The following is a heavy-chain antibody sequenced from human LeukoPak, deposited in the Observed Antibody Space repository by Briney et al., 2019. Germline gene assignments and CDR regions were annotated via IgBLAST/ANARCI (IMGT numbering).Heavy chain of an antibody. J-gene: IGHJ4*02. V-gene: IGHV1-2*02. CDR3: ARPLKFWSGSYDY. CDR2: INPNSGGT. Sequence: ASVKVSCKASGYTFTSYGISWVRQAPGQGLEWMGWINPNSGGTNYAQKFQGRVTMTRDTSISTAYMELSRLRSNDTAVYYCARPLKFWSGSYDYWGQGTLVTVSS. D-gene: IGHD3-3*01. CDR1: GYTFTSYG.